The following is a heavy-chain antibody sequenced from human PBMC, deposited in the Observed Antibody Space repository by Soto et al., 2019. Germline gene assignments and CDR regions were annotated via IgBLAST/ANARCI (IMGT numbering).Heavy chain of an antibody. CDR3: AKGPLTTTGRGYYYYYGMDV. CDR1: GFTFSSYA. Sequence: GGSLRLSCAASGFTFSSYAMSWVRQAPGKGLEWVSATSGSGGSTYYADSVKGRFTISRDNSKNTLCLQMNSLRAEDTAVYYCAKGPLTTTGRGYYYYYGMDVWGQGTTVTVSS. V-gene: IGHV3-23*01. J-gene: IGHJ6*02. D-gene: IGHD4-17*01. CDR2: TSGSGGST.